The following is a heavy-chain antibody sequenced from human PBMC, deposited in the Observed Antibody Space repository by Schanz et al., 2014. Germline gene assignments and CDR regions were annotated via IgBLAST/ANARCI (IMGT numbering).Heavy chain of an antibody. J-gene: IGHJ4*02. CDR3: ARYTGAYFDY. CDR2: ISYSGST. CDR1: GGSISGSSYH. D-gene: IGHD1-26*01. Sequence: QLQLQESGPGLVKPSETLSLTCTVSGGSISGSSYHWGWTRQPPGKGPEWIGNISYSGSTNYNPTLKSRVTMSVDTYKNQFSLSLSSVTAADTAVYYCARYTGAYFDYWGQGTLVTVSS. V-gene: IGHV4-39*07.